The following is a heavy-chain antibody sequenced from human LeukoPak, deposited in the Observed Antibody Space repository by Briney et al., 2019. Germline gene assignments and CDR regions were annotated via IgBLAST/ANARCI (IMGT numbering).Heavy chain of an antibody. D-gene: IGHD6-19*01. CDR3: ARVSSSGSGNSLDGMDV. CDR1: GGSISSSSYY. CDR2: IYYSGST. Sequence: PSETLSLTCTVSGGSISSSSYYWGWIRQPPGKGLEWIGSIYYSGSTYYNPSLKSRVTISVDTSKNQFSLKLSSVTAADTAVYYCARVSSSGSGNSLDGMDVWGQGTTVTVSS. J-gene: IGHJ6*02. V-gene: IGHV4-39*07.